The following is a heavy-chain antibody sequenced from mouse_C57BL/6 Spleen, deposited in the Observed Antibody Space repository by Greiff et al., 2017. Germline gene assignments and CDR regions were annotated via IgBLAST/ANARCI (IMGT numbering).Heavy chain of an antibody. J-gene: IGHJ2*01. D-gene: IGHD2-13*01. Sequence: QVHVKQSGAELVKPGASVKISCKTSGYAFSSYWMNWVKPRPGEGLEWIGQIYPGDGDTNYNGKFKGKATLTADRSSSTAYMQLSSLTSEDSAVYFCERGTTAYFDYWGQGTTLTVAS. V-gene: IGHV1-80*01. CDR3: ERGTTAYFDY. CDR2: IYPGDGDT. CDR1: GYAFSSYW.